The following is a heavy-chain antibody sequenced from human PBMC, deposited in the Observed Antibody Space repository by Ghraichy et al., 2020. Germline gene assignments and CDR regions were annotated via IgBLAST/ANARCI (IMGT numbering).Heavy chain of an antibody. J-gene: IGHJ5*02. CDR3: LRDLLVCIGSGFDP. D-gene: IGHD2-15*01. Sequence: NRSKANSYATAYAASVKGRFTIPRDDSKNTAYLQMNSLKTEDTAVYYCLRDLLVCIGSGFDPWGQGTLV. V-gene: IGHV3-73*01. CDR2: NRSKANSYAT.